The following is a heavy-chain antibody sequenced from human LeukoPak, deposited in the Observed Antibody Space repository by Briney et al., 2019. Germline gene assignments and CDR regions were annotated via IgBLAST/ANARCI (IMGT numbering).Heavy chain of an antibody. CDR1: GFIFSSYS. V-gene: IGHV3-30*18. CDR2: IPYDGSNK. J-gene: IGHJ4*02. Sequence: GGSLRLSCAASGFIFSSYSMHWVRQAPGKGLEWVAVIPYDGSNKYYADSVKGRFTISRDNSKNTLHLQMNSLRAEDTAVYYCAKARGTSSGLFGPYWGQGALDTVSS. D-gene: IGHD2-2*01. CDR3: AKARGTSSGLFGPY.